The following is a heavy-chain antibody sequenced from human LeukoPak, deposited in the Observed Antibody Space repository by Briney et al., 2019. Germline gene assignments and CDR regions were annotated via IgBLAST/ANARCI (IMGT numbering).Heavy chain of an antibody. CDR3: TTDIQGAADAFDI. CDR1: GYTFTGYY. Sequence: ASVKVSCKASGYTFTGYYMHWVRQAPGQGLEWMGWINPNSGGTNYAQKFQGRVTMTRDTSISTAYMELSRLTSADTAVYYCTTDIQGAADAFDIWGQGTMVTVSS. D-gene: IGHD5-18*01. V-gene: IGHV1-2*02. J-gene: IGHJ3*02. CDR2: INPNSGGT.